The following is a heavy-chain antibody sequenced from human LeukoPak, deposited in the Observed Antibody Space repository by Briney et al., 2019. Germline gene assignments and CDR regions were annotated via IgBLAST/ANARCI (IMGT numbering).Heavy chain of an antibody. CDR2: IIPIFGTA. CDR3: ARNLAVAGTGYYFDY. V-gene: IGHV1-69*06. Sequence: ASVKVSCKASGGTFSSYAISWVRQAPGQGLEWMGGIIPIFGTANYAQKFQGRVTITADKSTSTAYMELSSLRSEDTAVYYCARNLAVAGTGYYFDYWGQGTLVTVSS. D-gene: IGHD6-19*01. J-gene: IGHJ4*02. CDR1: GGTFSSYA.